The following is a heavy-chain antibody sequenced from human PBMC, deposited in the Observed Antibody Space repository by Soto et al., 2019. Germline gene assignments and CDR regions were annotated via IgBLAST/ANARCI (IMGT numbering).Heavy chain of an antibody. CDR1: GGSFSGYY. D-gene: IGHD2-2*01. V-gene: IGHV4-34*01. CDR2: INHSGST. J-gene: IGHJ5*02. CDR3: ARSPRVVVPAAIKNWFDP. Sequence: SETLSLTCAVYGGSFSGYYWSWIRQPPGKGLEWIGEINHSGSTNYNPSLKSRVTISVDTSKNQFSLKLSSVTAADTAVYYCARSPRVVVPAAIKNWFDPWGQGTLVTVSS.